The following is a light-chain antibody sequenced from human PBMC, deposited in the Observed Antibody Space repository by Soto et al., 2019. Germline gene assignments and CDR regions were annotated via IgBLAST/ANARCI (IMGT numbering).Light chain of an antibody. J-gene: IGLJ1*01. V-gene: IGLV2-14*01. CDR1: SSDVGAYNY. CDR3: TSYPSTSTYV. CDR2: DVT. Sequence: QSALTQPASVSGPPGQSITISCTGTSSDVGAYNYVSGYQHHPGKAPRLVIYDVTNRPSGISDRFSGSKSGNTASLTISGLLAEDEADYYCTSYPSTSTYVFGTGTKLTVL.